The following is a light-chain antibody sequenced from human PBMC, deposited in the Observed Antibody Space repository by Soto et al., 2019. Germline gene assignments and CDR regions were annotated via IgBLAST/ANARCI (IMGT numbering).Light chain of an antibody. V-gene: IGLV2-14*01. CDR2: EVS. CDR3: SSYTTSTTLVV. J-gene: IGLJ3*02. CDR1: SSDVGGYNY. Sequence: QSVLTQPASMSGSPGQSITISCTGTSSDVGGYNYVSWYHQHPGKAPKLMIYEVSHRPSGVSDRFSGSKSGNTASLTISGLQAEDEADYYCSSYTTSTTLVVFGGGTKLTVL.